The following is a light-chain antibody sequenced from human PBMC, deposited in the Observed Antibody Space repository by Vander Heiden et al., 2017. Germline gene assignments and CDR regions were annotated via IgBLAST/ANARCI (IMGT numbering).Light chain of an antibody. CDR2: SAS. Sequence: IQMTHCPSSLSTSVGDRVTIICRASQSISSYLNSYQQKSVIAPKLLIYSASRLQSGVPSRFSGSGSGTDFTLTISRLQPEDFATYYCQQCESTPHTFGQGTKLEIK. J-gene: IGKJ2*01. CDR3: QQCESTPHT. V-gene: IGKV1-39*01. CDR1: QSISSY.